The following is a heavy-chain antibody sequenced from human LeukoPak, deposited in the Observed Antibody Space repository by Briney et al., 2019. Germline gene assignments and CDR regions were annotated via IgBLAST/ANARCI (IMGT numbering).Heavy chain of an antibody. CDR3: ARDREVTPYYFDY. Sequence: SQTLSLTCTVSGGSISSGSYYWSWIRQPAGKGLEWIGRIYTSGSTNYNPSLKSRVTISVDTSKNQFSLKLSSVTAAGTAVYYCARDREVTPYYFDYWGQGTLVTVSS. CDR2: IYTSGST. V-gene: IGHV4-61*02. D-gene: IGHD4-23*01. CDR1: GGSISSGSYY. J-gene: IGHJ4*02.